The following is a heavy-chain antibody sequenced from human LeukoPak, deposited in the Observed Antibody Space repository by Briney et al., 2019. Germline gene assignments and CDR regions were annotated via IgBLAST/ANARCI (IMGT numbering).Heavy chain of an antibody. Sequence: SETLSLTCAVYGGSFSGYYWSLIRQPPGKGLEWIGEINHSGSTNYNPSLKSRVTISVDTSKNQFSLKLSSVTAADTAVYYCARGPTHDYGGNSGAHAFDIWGQGTMVTVSS. CDR1: GGSFSGYY. CDR3: ARGPTHDYGGNSGAHAFDI. V-gene: IGHV4-34*01. CDR2: INHSGST. J-gene: IGHJ3*02. D-gene: IGHD4-17*01.